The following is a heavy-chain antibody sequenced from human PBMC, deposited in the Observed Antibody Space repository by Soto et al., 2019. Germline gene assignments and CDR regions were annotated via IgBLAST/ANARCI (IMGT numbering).Heavy chain of an antibody. Sequence: GGSQRLSCAASGFPFSSYDMSWVRQAPGKGLDWVSVIRGSDGSTYYANSVKGRFTISRDNSKNTLFLQMNSLRAEDTAIYYCTKGGHLDYWGQGTIVTVYS. J-gene: IGHJ4*02. V-gene: IGHV3-23*01. D-gene: IGHD3-10*01. CDR3: TKGGHLDY. CDR2: IRGSDGST. CDR1: GFPFSSYD.